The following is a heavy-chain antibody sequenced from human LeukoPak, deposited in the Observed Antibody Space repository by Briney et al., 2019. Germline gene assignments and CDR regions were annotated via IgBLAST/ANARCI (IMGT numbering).Heavy chain of an antibody. CDR3: ARVREYQLLYAFDI. CDR2: IYYSGST. Sequence: SETLSLTCTVSGASISSSGYYWGWIRQPPGKGLEWIGSIYYSGSTYYNPSLKSRVTISVDTSKNQFSLKLSSVTAADTAVYYCARVREYQLLYAFDIWGQGTVVTVSS. V-gene: IGHV4-39*07. J-gene: IGHJ3*02. D-gene: IGHD2-2*01. CDR1: GASISSSGYY.